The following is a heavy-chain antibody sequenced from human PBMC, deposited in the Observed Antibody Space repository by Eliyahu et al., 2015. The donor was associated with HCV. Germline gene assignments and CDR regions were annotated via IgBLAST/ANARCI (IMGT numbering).Heavy chain of an antibody. D-gene: IGHD3-9*01. Sequence: QVQLVQSGAEVKKPGASVXLSCRASGFTFXYFXMHWLRQAPGQGPEWVGVINVSGGSATYAQKFQGRVTVTGDTSTSTIYMDLSSLKSEDTAIYYCARDRVERRYFDGSIPYNYYGMDVWGQGTTVTVSS. J-gene: IGHJ6*02. CDR3: ARDRVERRYFDGSIPYNYYGMDV. CDR2: INVSGGSA. V-gene: IGHV1-46*02. CDR1: GFTFXYFX.